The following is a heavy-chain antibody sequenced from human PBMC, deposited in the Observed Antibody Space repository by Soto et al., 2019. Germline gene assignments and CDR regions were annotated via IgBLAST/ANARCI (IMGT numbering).Heavy chain of an antibody. CDR1: GFTFSDYS. Sequence: EVQLLESGGGSVQPGGTLRLSCAASGFTFSDYSMCWVRQAPGKGLERVSGISGDGGATYYADSVQGRFTISRDNSKNTLYLQMNSLRAEDSVIYYCAKSDRTSGPYYFDYWGQGALVTVSS. V-gene: IGHV3-23*01. CDR3: AKSDRTSGPYYFDY. D-gene: IGHD2-21*01. J-gene: IGHJ4*02. CDR2: ISGDGGAT.